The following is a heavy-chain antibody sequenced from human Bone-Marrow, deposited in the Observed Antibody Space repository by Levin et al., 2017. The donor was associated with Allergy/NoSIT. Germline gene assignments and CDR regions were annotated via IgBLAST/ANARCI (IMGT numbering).Heavy chain of an antibody. D-gene: IGHD3-10*01. CDR1: GGSISSSNW. J-gene: IGHJ3*02. V-gene: IGHV4-4*02. CDR2: IYHSGST. CDR3: ASLGPGSGSGAETFDS. Sequence: SETPSLTCAVSGGSISSSNWWSWVRQPPGKGLEWTGEIYHSGSTNYNPSLKSRVTISVDKSKNQFSLKLSSVTAADTAVYYCASLGPGSGSGAETFDSWGQGTMVTVSS.